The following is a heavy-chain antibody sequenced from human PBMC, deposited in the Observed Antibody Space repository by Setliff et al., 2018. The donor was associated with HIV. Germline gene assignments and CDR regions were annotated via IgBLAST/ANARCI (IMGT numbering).Heavy chain of an antibody. Sequence: PGESLKISCHLSGYSFVDFWIGWVRQMPGKGLEWVGFIYPGDSDSRYSPSFRGQATISADKSTTTAYLDWARLKASDTAMYYCVRYIGAAAGYIDHWGQGTLVTVSS. J-gene: IGHJ4*02. CDR2: IYPGDSDS. D-gene: IGHD6-25*01. CDR1: GYSFVDFW. V-gene: IGHV5-51*01. CDR3: VRYIGAAAGYIDH.